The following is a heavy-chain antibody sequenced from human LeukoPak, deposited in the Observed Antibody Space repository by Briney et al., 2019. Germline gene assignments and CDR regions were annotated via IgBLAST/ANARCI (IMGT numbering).Heavy chain of an antibody. D-gene: IGHD3-22*01. J-gene: IGHJ4*02. CDR2: INPNSGGT. CDR1: GYTFTGYY. CDR3: ARGKYDSSGYYSLYYFDY. V-gene: IGHV1-2*02. Sequence: ASVKVSCKASGYTFTGYYMHWVRQAPGQGLEWMGWINPNSGGTNYAQKFQGRVTMTRDTSISTAYMELSRLRSDDTAVYYCARGKYDSSGYYSLYYFDYWGQGTLVTVSS.